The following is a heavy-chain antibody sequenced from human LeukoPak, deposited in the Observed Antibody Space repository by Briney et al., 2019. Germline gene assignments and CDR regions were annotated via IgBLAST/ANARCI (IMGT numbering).Heavy chain of an antibody. CDR3: AKGGWGSISDY. CDR2: ISHSGDST. CDR1: GFTFSSCS. D-gene: IGHD3-16*01. J-gene: IGHJ4*02. V-gene: IGHV3-23*01. Sequence: GGSLRLSCAASGFTFSSCSMAWVRQAPGKGLEWVSTISHSGDSTYYADSVKGRFTISRDNSKNTLSLQMNSLRAEDTALYYCAKGGWGSISDYWGQRTLVTVSS.